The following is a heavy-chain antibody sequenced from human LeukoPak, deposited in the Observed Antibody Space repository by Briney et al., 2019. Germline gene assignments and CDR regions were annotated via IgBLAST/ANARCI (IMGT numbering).Heavy chain of an antibody. V-gene: IGHV3-7*01. CDR1: GITFSRHW. J-gene: IGHJ6*03. D-gene: IGHD6-19*01. CDR2: IKQDGSEK. Sequence: PGGSLRLSCVASGITFSRHWMKWVRQAPGKGLEWVANIKQDGSEKFYVDSVKGRFTISRDNAKNSLYLQMNSLRAEDTAVYYCARDAGNSSGWYGLWRSDYYMDVWGKGTTVTVSS. CDR3: ARDAGNSSGWYGLWRSDYYMDV.